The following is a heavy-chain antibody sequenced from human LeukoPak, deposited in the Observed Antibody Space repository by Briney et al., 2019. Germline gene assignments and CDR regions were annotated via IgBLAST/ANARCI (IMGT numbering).Heavy chain of an antibody. V-gene: IGHV3-23*01. CDR2: ICGSGVTT. J-gene: IGHJ4*02. CDR3: AKMGSAPYYDHFDYFDY. D-gene: IGHD3-10*01. Sequence: GGSLRLSCGASGRTFSASAMSWVRQAPGKGLEWVSGICGSGVTTYYADSVNGRFTISRDNSENTVYLQMDSLRAEDTALYYCAKMGSAPYYDHFDYFDYWGQGTLVTVSS. CDR1: GRTFSASA.